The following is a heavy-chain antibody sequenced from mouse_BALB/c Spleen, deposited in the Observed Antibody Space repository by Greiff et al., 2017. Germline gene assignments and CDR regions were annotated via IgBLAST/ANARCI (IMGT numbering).Heavy chain of an antibody. D-gene: IGHD2-3*01. V-gene: IGHV5-15*02. CDR3: ARDRGYDGYPFAY. Sequence: EVMLVESGGGLVQPGGSRKLSCAASGFTFSDYGMAWVRQAPGKGPEWVAFISNLAYSIYYADTVTGRFTISRENAKNTLYLEMSSLRSEDTAMYYCARDRGYDGYPFAYWGQGTLVTVSA. J-gene: IGHJ3*01. CDR1: GFTFSDYG. CDR2: ISNLAYSI.